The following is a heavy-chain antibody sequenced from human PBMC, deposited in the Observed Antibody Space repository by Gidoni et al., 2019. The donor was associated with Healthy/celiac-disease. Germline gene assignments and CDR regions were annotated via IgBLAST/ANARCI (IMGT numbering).Heavy chain of an antibody. CDR1: GYSISSGYY. J-gene: IGHJ4*02. Sequence: QVQLQESGPGLVKPSETLSLTCAVSGYSISSGYYWGWIRQPPGKGLEWIGSIYHSGSTYYNPSLKSRVTISVDTSKNQFSLKLSSVTAADTAVYYCARDGGVGATTYYWGQGTLVTVSS. V-gene: IGHV4-38-2*02. CDR2: IYHSGST. D-gene: IGHD1-26*01. CDR3: ARDGGVGATTYY.